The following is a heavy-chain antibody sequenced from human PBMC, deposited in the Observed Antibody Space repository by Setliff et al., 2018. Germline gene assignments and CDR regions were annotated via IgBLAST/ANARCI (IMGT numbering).Heavy chain of an antibody. CDR1: GYTFTNFG. D-gene: IGHD2-8*02. CDR3: VRSSAPQIVLAADFDR. J-gene: IGHJ4*02. V-gene: IGHV1-18*01. Sequence: AASVKVSCKTSGYTFTNFGISWVRQAPGQGLEWLGSISPYTGNTNYPERLQGRITMTTDTLTSTVYMELRSLRPDDTALYYCVRSSAPQIVLAADFDRWGQGTLVTVSS. CDR2: ISPYTGNT.